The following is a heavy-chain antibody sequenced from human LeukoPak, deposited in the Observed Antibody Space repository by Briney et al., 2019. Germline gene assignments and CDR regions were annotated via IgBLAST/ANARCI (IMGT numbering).Heavy chain of an antibody. CDR3: ARRGIWFGELTDYYGMDV. D-gene: IGHD3-10*01. J-gene: IGHJ6*02. CDR2: INHSGST. V-gene: IGHV4-34*01. CDR1: GESFSVHY. Sequence: SHTLALPCAVYGESFSVHYWSGVRQPPGKGLEWIGEINHSGSTNYNTSRKSRVTISVDTSKNQFSLKLSSVTAADTALYYCARRGIWFGELTDYYGMDVWGQGTTVTLSS.